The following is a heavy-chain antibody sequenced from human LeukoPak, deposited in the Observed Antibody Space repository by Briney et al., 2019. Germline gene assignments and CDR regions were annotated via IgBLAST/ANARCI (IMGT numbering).Heavy chain of an antibody. V-gene: IGHV1-2*02. J-gene: IGHJ3*02. CDR3: ARADCSSTSCYMDAFDI. Sequence: ASVKVSCKASGYTFTGYYMHWVRQAPGQGPEWMGWINTNSGNTKYAQKFHGRVTMTRDTSISTAYMELSRLRSDDTGVYYCARADCSSTSCYMDAFDIWGQETMVTVSS. D-gene: IGHD2-2*02. CDR2: INTNSGNT. CDR1: GYTFTGYY.